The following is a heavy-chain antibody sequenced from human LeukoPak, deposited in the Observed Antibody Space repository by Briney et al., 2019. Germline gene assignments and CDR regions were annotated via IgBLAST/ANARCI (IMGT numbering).Heavy chain of an antibody. J-gene: IGHJ4*02. D-gene: IGHD3-22*01. CDR1: GDSISSSTYY. V-gene: IGHV4-39*01. CDR2: IFYSGST. Sequence: KASETLSLTCTVSGDSISSSTYYWGWLRQPPGKALQWIGSIFYSGSTSYNPSLKSRVTISVDTSKNQFSLKLSSVTAADTAVYYCARLWYDSFGYGIDYWGLGTLVTVSP. CDR3: ARLWYDSFGYGIDY.